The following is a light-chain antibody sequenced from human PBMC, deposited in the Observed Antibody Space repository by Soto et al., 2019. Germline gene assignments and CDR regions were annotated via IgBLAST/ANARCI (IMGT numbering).Light chain of an antibody. CDR1: SSDVGGYNY. CDR2: DVS. Sequence: QSALTQPASVSGSPGQSITISCTGTSSDVGGYNYVSWYQQHPGKAPELMIYDVSNRPSGVSNRFSGSKSGNTASLTISGLQAEDEADYYCISYTSSSTYVFGTGTKSPS. J-gene: IGLJ1*01. V-gene: IGLV2-14*01. CDR3: ISYTSSSTYV.